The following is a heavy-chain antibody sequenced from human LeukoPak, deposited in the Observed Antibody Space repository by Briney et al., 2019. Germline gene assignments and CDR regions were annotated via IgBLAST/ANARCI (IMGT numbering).Heavy chain of an antibody. J-gene: IGHJ6*02. V-gene: IGHV1-24*01. Sequence: ASVKVSCKVSGYTLTELSLHWVRQAPGKGLEWMGGFDPEDGETIYAQKFQGRVTMTEDTSTDTAYMELSSLRSEDTAVYYCATDTHYYYGTYVWGQGTTVTVSS. CDR3: ATDTHYYYGTYV. CDR1: GYTLTELS. CDR2: FDPEDGET.